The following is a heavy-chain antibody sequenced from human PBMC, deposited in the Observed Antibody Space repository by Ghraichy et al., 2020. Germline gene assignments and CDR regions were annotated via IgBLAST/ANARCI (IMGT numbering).Heavy chain of an antibody. J-gene: IGHJ6*03. CDR3: ARAVRYYYYMDV. D-gene: IGHD6-6*01. CDR1: GGSISSGGYY. V-gene: IGHV4-31*01. CDR2: IYYSGST. Sequence: SETLSLTCTVSGGSISSGGYYWSWIRQHPGKGLEWIGYIYYSGSTYCNPSLKSLVTISVDTPKNQFSLKLSSVTAADTAVYYCARAVRYYYYMDVWGKGTTVTVAS.